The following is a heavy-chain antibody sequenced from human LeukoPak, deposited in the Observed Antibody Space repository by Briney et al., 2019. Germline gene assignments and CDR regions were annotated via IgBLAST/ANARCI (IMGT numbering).Heavy chain of an antibody. J-gene: IGHJ5*02. CDR1: GYTFTSYG. V-gene: IGHV1-18*01. CDR3: ARDLVVPAAIRPNWFDP. D-gene: IGHD2-2*02. CDR2: ISAYNGNT. Sequence: ASVKVSCKASGYTFTSYGISWVRQAPGQGLEWVGWISAYNGNTNYAQKLQGRVTMTTDTSTSTAYMELRSLRSDDTAVYYCARDLVVPAAIRPNWFDPWGQGTLVTVSS.